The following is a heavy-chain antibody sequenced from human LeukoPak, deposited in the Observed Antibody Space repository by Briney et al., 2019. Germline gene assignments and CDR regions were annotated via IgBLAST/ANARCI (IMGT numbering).Heavy chain of an antibody. D-gene: IGHD6-13*01. CDR3: ARDLQQLVTYGPI. V-gene: IGHV1-2*02. Sequence: GASVKVSCKASGYTFTGYYMHWVRQAPGQGLEWMGWINPNSGGTNYAQKFQGRVTMTRDTSISTAYMELSRLRSDDTAVYYCARDLQQLVTYGPIWGQGTMVTVSS. J-gene: IGHJ3*02. CDR1: GYTFTGYY. CDR2: INPNSGGT.